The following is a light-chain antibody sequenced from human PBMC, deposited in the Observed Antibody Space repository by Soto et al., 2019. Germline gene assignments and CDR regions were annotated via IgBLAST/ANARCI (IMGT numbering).Light chain of an antibody. CDR2: DVS. J-gene: IGLJ1*01. V-gene: IGLV2-11*01. CDR3: CSYAGDYTYV. CDR1: SSDVGGYNS. Sequence: QSVLTQPRSVSGSPGQSVTISCTGTSSDVGGYNSVSWYQQHPGKAPKLMIYDVSKRPSGVPDRFSGSKSGNTASLTISGLQAEDEADYYCCSYAGDYTYVFGTGTKLTVL.